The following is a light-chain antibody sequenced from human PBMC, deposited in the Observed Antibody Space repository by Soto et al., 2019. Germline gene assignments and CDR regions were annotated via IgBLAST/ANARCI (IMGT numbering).Light chain of an antibody. CDR2: GAS. Sequence: ETVMSQSPATLSVYPEERATLSCRASQSVSSNLAWYQQKPGQAPRLLIYGASTRATGIPARFSGSGSGTEFTLTISSLQSEDFAVYYCQQYNNWPWTFGQGTKVDI. V-gene: IGKV3-15*01. CDR1: QSVSSN. J-gene: IGKJ1*01. CDR3: QQYNNWPWT.